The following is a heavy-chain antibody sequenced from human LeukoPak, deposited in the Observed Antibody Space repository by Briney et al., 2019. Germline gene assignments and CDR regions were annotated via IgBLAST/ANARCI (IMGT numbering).Heavy chain of an antibody. CDR1: GDSISRYY. V-gene: IGHV4-59*08. Sequence: SETLSLTCTVSGDSISRYYWGWIRQPPGKGVEWIGYVYYSGSTQYNPSLNSRVTISVATSKKQFSLRLTSVTAADTAVYYCARSGYAFGADAFDIWGQGAMVAVPS. J-gene: IGHJ3*02. CDR2: VYYSGST. D-gene: IGHD3-16*01. CDR3: ARSGYAFGADAFDI.